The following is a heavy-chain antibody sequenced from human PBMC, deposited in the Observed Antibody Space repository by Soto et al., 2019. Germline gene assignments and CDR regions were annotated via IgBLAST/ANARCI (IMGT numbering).Heavy chain of an antibody. J-gene: IGHJ4*02. CDR3: AGGIAARPLGY. Sequence: QLQLQESGSGLVKPSQTLSLTCAVSGGSISSGGYSWSWIRQPPGKGLEWIGYIYHSGSTYYDPALKRRVNISVVRSKNQFSLRLSSVTAADTAVHYCAGGIAARPLGYWGQGTLVTVSS. CDR2: IYHSGST. V-gene: IGHV4-30-2*01. D-gene: IGHD6-6*01. CDR1: GGSISSGGYS.